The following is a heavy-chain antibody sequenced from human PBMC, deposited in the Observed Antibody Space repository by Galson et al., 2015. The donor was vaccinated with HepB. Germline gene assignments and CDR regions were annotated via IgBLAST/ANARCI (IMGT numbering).Heavy chain of an antibody. D-gene: IGHD3-16*02. V-gene: IGHV1-69*02. Sequence: SVKVSCKASGGTFSSYTISWVRQAPGQGLEWMGRIIPILGIANYAQKFQGRVTITADKSTSTAYLELSSLRSEDTAVYSCATSPCADADLRISLWGQGTLVTVSS. J-gene: IGHJ4*02. CDR2: IIPILGIA. CDR1: GGTFSSYT. CDR3: ATSPCADADLRISL.